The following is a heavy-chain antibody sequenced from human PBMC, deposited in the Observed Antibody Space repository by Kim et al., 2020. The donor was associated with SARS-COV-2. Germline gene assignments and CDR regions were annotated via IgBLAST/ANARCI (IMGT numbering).Heavy chain of an antibody. CDR2: ISYDGSNK. Sequence: GGSLRLSCAASGFTFNTYGMHWVRQAPGKGLEWVAVISYDGSNKYYADSVKGRFTISRDNSKNTLYLQMNSLRIEDTAVYYCAKSFSGIYFGYDYWGQGTLVSVSP. D-gene: IGHD1-26*01. CDR1: GFTFNTYG. CDR3: AKSFSGIYFGYDY. V-gene: IGHV3-30*18. J-gene: IGHJ4*02.